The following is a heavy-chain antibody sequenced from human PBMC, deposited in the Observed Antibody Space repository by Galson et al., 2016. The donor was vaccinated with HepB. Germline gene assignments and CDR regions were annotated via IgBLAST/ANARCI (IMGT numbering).Heavy chain of an antibody. CDR1: GFAVRSYC. V-gene: IGHV3-66*04. J-gene: IGHJ4*02. CDR3: ARHYCDASGHPNYLTH. Sequence: SLRLFCAVAGFAVRSYCMSWVRQAPGKGLEWASVIYSADTTYYADSVKGRFTISTDSSKNTLYLQMDSLRADDTAVYYCARHYCDASGHPNYLTHWGQGTPVTVSS. CDR2: IYSADTT. D-gene: IGHD3-22*01.